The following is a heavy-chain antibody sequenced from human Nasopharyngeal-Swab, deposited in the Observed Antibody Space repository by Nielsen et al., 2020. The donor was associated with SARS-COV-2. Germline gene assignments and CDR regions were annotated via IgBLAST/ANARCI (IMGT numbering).Heavy chain of an antibody. CDR3: AKPHVLSIISYYFDY. CDR1: GFTFSRYA. V-gene: IGHV3-23*01. CDR2: LSGSGGNT. Sequence: GGSLRLSCAASGFTFSRYAMSLVRQAPGKGLEWVSALSGSGGNTYYADAVKGRFTISRDNSKNTLYLQMNSLRAEDTAVYYCAKPHVLSIISYYFDYWGQGTLVTVSS. D-gene: IGHD2-8*01. J-gene: IGHJ4*02.